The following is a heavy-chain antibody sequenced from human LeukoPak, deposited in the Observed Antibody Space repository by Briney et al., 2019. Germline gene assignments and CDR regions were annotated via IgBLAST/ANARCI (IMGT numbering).Heavy chain of an antibody. V-gene: IGHV4-34*01. CDR2: INHSGST. CDR3: AREKMRRYSYGYAH. Sequence: PSETLSLTCAVYGGSFSGYYWSWIRQPPGKGLEWIGEINHSGSTSYNSSLKSRVTISVDTSKNQFSLKVSSVTAADTAVYYCAREKMRRYSYGYAHWGQGTLVTVSS. D-gene: IGHD5-18*01. CDR1: GGSFSGYY. J-gene: IGHJ4*02.